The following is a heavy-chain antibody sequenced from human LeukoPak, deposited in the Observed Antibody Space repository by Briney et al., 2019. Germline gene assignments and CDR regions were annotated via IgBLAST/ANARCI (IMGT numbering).Heavy chain of an antibody. Sequence: TSETLSLTCAVSGGSISSGGYSWSWIRQPPGKGLEWIGYIYHSGSTYYNPSPKSRVTISVDRSKNQFSLKLSSVTAADTAVYYCARNSYDFWSGSRPPYFDYWGQGTLVTVSS. CDR3: ARNSYDFWSGSRPPYFDY. J-gene: IGHJ4*02. CDR2: IYHSGST. D-gene: IGHD3-3*01. CDR1: GGSISSGGYS. V-gene: IGHV4-30-2*01.